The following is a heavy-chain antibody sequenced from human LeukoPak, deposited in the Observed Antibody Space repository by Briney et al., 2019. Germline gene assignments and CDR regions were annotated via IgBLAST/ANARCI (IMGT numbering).Heavy chain of an antibody. D-gene: IGHD6-13*01. Sequence: GGSLRLSCAGSGFTFINYWMTWVRQAPGKGLEWVANIKQDGSQINYVDSVKGRLTISRDNAKNSVYLQVNSLRVEDTAVYFCARIGYSSSSLDYWGQGTPVTVSS. J-gene: IGHJ4*02. CDR3: ARIGYSSSSLDY. V-gene: IGHV3-7*01. CDR2: IKQDGSQI. CDR1: GFTFINYW.